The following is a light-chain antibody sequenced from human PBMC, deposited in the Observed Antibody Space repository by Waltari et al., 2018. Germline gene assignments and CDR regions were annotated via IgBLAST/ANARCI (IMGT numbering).Light chain of an antibody. CDR3: QAWDTTTVV. CDR2: QDS. J-gene: IGLJ2*01. V-gene: IGLV3-1*01. Sequence: SYELTQPASVSVSPGQTATITCSADNLGAEYACWYRQKPGQSPVVVIYQDSKRPSGIPERISGSNSGNTATLTISGTQAMDEADYYCQAWDTTTVVFGGGTKLTVL. CDR1: NLGAEY.